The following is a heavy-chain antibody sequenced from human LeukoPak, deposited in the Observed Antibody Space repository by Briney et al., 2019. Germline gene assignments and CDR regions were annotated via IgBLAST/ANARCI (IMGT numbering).Heavy chain of an antibody. CDR2: ILSDGNDK. D-gene: IGHD6-13*01. J-gene: IGHJ4*02. V-gene: IGHV3-30*18. CDR1: GFTFSSYS. CDR3: AKDRTSTWSWDY. Sequence: PVGCLRLSCAASGFTFSSYSMNWVRQAPGRGLEWVAIILSDGNDKYYADSVKGRFTISRDNSKDTLDLQMNSLRAEDTAVYYCAKDRTSTWSWDYWGQGTLVIVSS.